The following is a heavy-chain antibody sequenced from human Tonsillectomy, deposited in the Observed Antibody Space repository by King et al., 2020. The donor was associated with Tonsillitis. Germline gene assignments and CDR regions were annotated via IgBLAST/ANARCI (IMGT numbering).Heavy chain of an antibody. CDR3: TREGDDAFDI. J-gene: IGHJ3*02. CDR2: ISGSGSTI. V-gene: IGHV3-48*03. Sequence: MNWVRQATGKGLEWVSYISGSGSTIYYADSVEGLFTISRDNAKNSLYLQVNSLRADDTAVYYCTREGDDAFDIWGQGTMVTVSS.